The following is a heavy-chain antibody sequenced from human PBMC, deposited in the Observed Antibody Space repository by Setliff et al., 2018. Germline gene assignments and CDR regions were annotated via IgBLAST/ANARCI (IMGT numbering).Heavy chain of an antibody. CDR1: GYAFTDNC. CDR2: INPKTGGT. Sequence: ASVKVSCKTSGYAFTDNCIHWVRQAPGQGLEWMGWINPKTGGTNLAQKFQGWVSMTRDTSITTAYMELSRLTSDDMAVYFCARSDHLVVDGFDVWG. J-gene: IGHJ3*01. V-gene: IGHV1-2*04. CDR3: ARSDHLVVDGFDV. D-gene: IGHD3-16*01.